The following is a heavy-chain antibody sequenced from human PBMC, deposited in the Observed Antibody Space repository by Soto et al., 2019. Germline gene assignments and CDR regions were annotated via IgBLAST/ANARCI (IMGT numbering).Heavy chain of an antibody. CDR2: ISRSSTYI. Sequence: EVQLVESGGGLVNPGGSLRLSFVVSGFPFSTSNMNWVRQAPGKGLEWVSFISRSSTYIYYADSVKRRFTISREDAENSLYLQMNNLRAEDTDVYYCARGVLPISSTSWFDPWGQGNLVTISS. J-gene: IGHJ5*02. CDR3: ARGVLPISSTSWFDP. V-gene: IGHV3-21*01. D-gene: IGHD3-16*01. CDR1: GFPFSTSN.